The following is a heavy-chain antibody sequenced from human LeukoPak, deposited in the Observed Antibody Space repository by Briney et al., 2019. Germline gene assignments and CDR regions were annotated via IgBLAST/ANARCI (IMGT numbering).Heavy chain of an antibody. J-gene: IGHJ4*02. CDR3: ARGDASGYPDY. Sequence: PSETLSLTCTVSGGSVSSGSYYWSWIRQPPGKGLEWIGEIYQGGRTNYKSSLKSRVSISVDKSRNQLSLKLTSVTAADTAVYYCARGDASGYPDYWGQGTLVTVSS. D-gene: IGHD3-22*01. CDR2: IYQGGRT. CDR1: GGSVSSGSYY. V-gene: IGHV4-61*01.